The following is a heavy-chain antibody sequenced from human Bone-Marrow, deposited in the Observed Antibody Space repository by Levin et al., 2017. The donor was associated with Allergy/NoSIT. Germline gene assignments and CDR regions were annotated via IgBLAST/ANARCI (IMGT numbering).Heavy chain of an antibody. CDR1: GFTFSSSA. J-gene: IGHJ4*02. D-gene: IGHD6-19*01. CDR3: AKTGGGGWHFDY. V-gene: IGHV3-23*01. Sequence: LSLPCAASGFTFSSSAMSWVRQAPGKGLEWVSALSGSAGSTYYMDSVKGRFTISRDNSRDTLYLQMTSLRAEDTAVYYCAKTGGGGWHFDYWGRGTLVTVSS. CDR2: LSGSAGST.